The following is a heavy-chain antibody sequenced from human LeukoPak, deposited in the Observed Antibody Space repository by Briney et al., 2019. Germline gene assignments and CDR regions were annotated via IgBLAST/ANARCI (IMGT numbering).Heavy chain of an antibody. J-gene: IGHJ5*02. D-gene: IGHD6-13*01. V-gene: IGHV3-23*01. CDR3: ARTVAAAELHFDP. Sequence: GSLRLSCAASGFTFSSYAMSWVRQAPGKGLEWVSAISGSGGSTYYADSVKGRFTISRDNAKNSLYLQMNSLRAEDTAVYYCARTVAAAELHFDPWGQGTLVTVSS. CDR1: GFTFSSYA. CDR2: ISGSGGST.